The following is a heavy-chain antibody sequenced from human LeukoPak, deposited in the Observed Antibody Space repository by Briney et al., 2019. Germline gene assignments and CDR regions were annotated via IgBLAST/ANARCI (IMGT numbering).Heavy chain of an antibody. Sequence: ASVKVSCKASGYTFTHYGISWVRQAPGQGLEWMTWISAYNGLVNYAQKFHGRVTMTTDTSTSTAYMELRSLRSDDTAVYYCARWYYYDSSGYLQYYYYYGMDVWGQGTTVTVSS. J-gene: IGHJ6*02. CDR1: GYTFTHYG. CDR2: ISAYNGLV. CDR3: ARWYYYDSSGYLQYYYYYGMDV. D-gene: IGHD3-22*01. V-gene: IGHV1-18*01.